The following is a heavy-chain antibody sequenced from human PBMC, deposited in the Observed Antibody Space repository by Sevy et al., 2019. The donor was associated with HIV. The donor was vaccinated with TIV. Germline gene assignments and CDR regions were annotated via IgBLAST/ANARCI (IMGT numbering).Heavy chain of an antibody. Sequence: GGSLRLSCAASGFTVSSYSMNWVRQAPGKGLEWVSYISSSSSTIYYADSVKGRLTISRDNAKNSLYLQMNSLRDEDTAVYYCARVLTDILTGYMDIVYGMDVWGQGTTVTVSS. CDR3: ARVLTDILTGYMDIVYGMDV. D-gene: IGHD3-9*01. CDR2: ISSSSSTI. V-gene: IGHV3-48*02. CDR1: GFTVSSYS. J-gene: IGHJ6*02.